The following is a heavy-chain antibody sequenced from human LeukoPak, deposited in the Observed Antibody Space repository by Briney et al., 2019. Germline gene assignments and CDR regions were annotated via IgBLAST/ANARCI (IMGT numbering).Heavy chain of an antibody. Sequence: GGSLRLSCAASGFTFSDYYMSWIRQAPGKGLEGGSYISGSGSTTYYADSVKGRFTISRDNAKNSLYLQMNSLRVEDTAVDYCAREEGGDCSRTSCYTSSWGQGTQVTVST. CDR2: ISGSGSTT. J-gene: IGHJ4*02. D-gene: IGHD2-2*02. CDR3: AREEGGDCSRTSCYTSS. V-gene: IGHV3-11*01. CDR1: GFTFSDYY.